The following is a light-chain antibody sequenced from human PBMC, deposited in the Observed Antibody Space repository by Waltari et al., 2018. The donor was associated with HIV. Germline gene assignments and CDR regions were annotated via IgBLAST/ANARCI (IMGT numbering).Light chain of an antibody. CDR3: SSYTNTFTYV. CDR2: EVS. Sequence: QSALTQPASVSGSPGQSITISCTGTTSDVGGYNYSSWYQQFPGKAPKLIIYEVSNRPSGVSYLFSGSKSGNTASLTISGLQAGDEADYYCSSYTNTFTYVFGTGTKVTVL. CDR1: TSDVGGYNY. J-gene: IGLJ1*01. V-gene: IGLV2-14*01.